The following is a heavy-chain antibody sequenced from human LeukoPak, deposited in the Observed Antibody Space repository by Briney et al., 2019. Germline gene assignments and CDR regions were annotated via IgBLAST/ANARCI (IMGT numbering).Heavy chain of an antibody. CDR1: GFSFSSYS. D-gene: IGHD6-19*01. CDR3: AGPSGWYALDVFDI. CDR2: ISSSSSYT. J-gene: IGHJ3*02. V-gene: IGHV3-21*06. Sequence: GGSLRLSCAASGFSFSSYSMNWVRQAPGKGLEWVSYISSSSSYTYYIDSVKGRFTISRDNAKNSLYLQMNSLRAEDTAVYYCAGPSGWYALDVFDIWGQGTMVAVSS.